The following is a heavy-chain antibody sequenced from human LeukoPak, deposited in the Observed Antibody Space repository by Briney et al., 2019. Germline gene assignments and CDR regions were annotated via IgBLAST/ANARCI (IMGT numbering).Heavy chain of an antibody. J-gene: IGHJ4*02. Sequence: SSVKVSCKASGYTFTGYYMHLMRQAPGQGLEWMGWINPNSGGTNYAQKFQGRVTMTRDTSISTAYMELSRLRSDDTAVYSCARTVVPAVPIDYWGQGTLVTVSS. D-gene: IGHD2-2*01. V-gene: IGHV1-2*02. CDR1: GYTFTGYY. CDR2: INPNSGGT. CDR3: ARTVVPAVPIDY.